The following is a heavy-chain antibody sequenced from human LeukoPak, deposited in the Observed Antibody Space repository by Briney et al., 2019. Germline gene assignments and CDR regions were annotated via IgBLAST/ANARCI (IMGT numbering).Heavy chain of an antibody. V-gene: IGHV3-33*01. D-gene: IGHD6-19*01. CDR2: IWYDGSNK. Sequence: GRSLRLSCAASGFTFSSYGMHWVRQAPGKGLEWVAVIWYDGSNKYYADSVKGRFTISRDNSKNTLYLQMNSLRAEDTAVYYCARRGYTSGWDYWGQGTLVTVSS. CDR3: ARRGYTSGWDY. CDR1: GFTFSSYG. J-gene: IGHJ4*02.